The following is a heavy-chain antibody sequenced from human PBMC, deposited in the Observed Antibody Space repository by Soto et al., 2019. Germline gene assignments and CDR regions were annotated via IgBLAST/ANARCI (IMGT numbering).Heavy chain of an antibody. CDR1: GLTFSNYE. CDR3: ATRSGGGGAFDF. CDR2: IGRGGTTT. Sequence: EVQVVESGGGLVLPGGSLRLSCAASGLTFSNYEMNWVRQAPGKGLEWVSYIGRGGTTTYYADSLKGRFTISRDNAKNSLYLQMNSLRAEDTAVYYCATRSGGGGAFDFWGQGTMVTVSS. D-gene: IGHD3-10*01. V-gene: IGHV3-48*03. J-gene: IGHJ3*01.